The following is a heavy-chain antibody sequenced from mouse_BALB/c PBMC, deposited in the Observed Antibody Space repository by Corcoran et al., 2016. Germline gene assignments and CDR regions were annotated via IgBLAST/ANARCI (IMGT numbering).Heavy chain of an antibody. CDR1: GYTFTNYG. CDR2: INTYTGEP. J-gene: IGHJ4*01. D-gene: IGHD2-2*01. V-gene: IGHV9-3-1*01. Sequence: QIQLVQSGPELKKPGETVKISCKASGYTFTNYGMNWVKQAPGKGLKWMGWINTYTGEPTYADDFKGRFAFSLETSASTDYLQINNLKNEDTATYFCARRGAVKVTYYAMDYWGQGTSVTVSS. CDR3: ARRGAVKVTYYAMDY.